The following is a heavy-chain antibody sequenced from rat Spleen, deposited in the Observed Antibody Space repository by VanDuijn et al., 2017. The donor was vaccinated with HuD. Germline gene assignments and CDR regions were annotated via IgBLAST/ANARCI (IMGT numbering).Heavy chain of an antibody. CDR1: GFSLTSYN. Sequence: QVQLKESGPGLVQPSQTLSLTCTVAGFSLTSYNVHWVRQPPGKGLEWMGIIWNTGDTRYNSALKSRLSISRDTSKSQVFLKMNSLQTEDTAIYYCTREAWTGSSGYFDYWGQGVMVTVSS. CDR2: IWNTGDT. CDR3: TREAWTGSSGYFDY. J-gene: IGHJ2*01. V-gene: IGHV2-41*01. D-gene: IGHD5-1*01.